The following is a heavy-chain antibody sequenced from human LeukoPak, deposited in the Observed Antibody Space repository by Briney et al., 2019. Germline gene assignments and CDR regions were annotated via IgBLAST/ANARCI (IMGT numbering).Heavy chain of an antibody. CDR1: GYTFTGYY. V-gene: IGHV1-2*02. CDR3: ARDRPIVVVPAAIEIDY. CDR2: INPNSGGT. Sequence: ASVKVSCKASGYTFTGYYMHWVRQAPGQGLEWMGWINPNSGGTNYAQKLQGRVTMTTDTSTSTAYMELRSLRSDDTAVYYCARDRPIVVVPAAIEIDYWGQGTLVTVSS. D-gene: IGHD2-2*01. J-gene: IGHJ4*02.